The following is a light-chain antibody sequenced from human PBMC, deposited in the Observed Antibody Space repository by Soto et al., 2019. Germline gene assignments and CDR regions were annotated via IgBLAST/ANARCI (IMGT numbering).Light chain of an antibody. CDR2: KAS. J-gene: IGKJ1*01. Sequence: DIQITQSHSPLSASVGDRVTLTIRSRQSISSWLAWYQQKPGKAPKPLISKASSLESGVPSRFSGSGSVTEFTLTISSLQAADLATYYCQQYNSPWTCGQGTKVEI. CDR1: QSISSW. CDR3: QQYNSPWT. V-gene: IGKV1-5*03.